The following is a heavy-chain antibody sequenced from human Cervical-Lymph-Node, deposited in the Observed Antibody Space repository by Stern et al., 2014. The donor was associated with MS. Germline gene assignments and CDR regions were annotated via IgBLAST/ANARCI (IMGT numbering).Heavy chain of an antibody. Sequence: QVTLRESGPALVKPTQTLTLTCTFSGFSLSTSGLGGGWIRQPPGEALELLAYIYWDDQKRYSPSLKSRLTITKASSKNQVVLTLTNVDPVDTATYYCAHRTAGPFDYWGQGTLVTVSS. CDR1: GFSLSTSGLG. V-gene: IGHV2-5*02. CDR2: IYWDDQK. CDR3: AHRTAGPFDY. J-gene: IGHJ4*02.